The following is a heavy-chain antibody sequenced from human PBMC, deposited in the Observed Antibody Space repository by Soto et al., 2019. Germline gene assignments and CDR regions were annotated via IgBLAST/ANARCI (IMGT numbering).Heavy chain of an antibody. CDR1: GFTFSSYA. Sequence: GGSLRLSCAASGFTFSSYAMIWIRQVPGKGLEWVSGLYGSGGGIHYADSVKGRFTISRDNSAYSVYLQMNDLRVEDSAVYYRAKDAVSLDGVWLAHDWGQGTVVPVSS. J-gene: IGHJ4*02. CDR3: AKDAVSLDGVWLAHD. V-gene: IGHV3-23*01. D-gene: IGHD5-12*01. CDR2: LYGSGGGI.